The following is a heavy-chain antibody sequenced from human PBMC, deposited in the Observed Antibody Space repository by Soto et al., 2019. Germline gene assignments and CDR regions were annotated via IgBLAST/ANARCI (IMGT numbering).Heavy chain of an antibody. Sequence: GRSLRLSCAASAFIVSTNYMSWVRQAPGKGLEWVSVIYSGTNTYYADSVKGRFTISRDNSKNTLYLQMNSLRAEDTAVYYCARHGYSYGGGYYAYWGQGTLVSVSS. CDR2: IYSGTNT. V-gene: IGHV3-66*04. D-gene: IGHD5-18*01. J-gene: IGHJ4*02. CDR1: AFIVSTNY. CDR3: ARHGYSYGGGYYAY.